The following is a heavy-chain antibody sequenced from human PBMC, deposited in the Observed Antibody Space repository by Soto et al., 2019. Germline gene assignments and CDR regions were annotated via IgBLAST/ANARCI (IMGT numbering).Heavy chain of an antibody. CDR3: ARWPSSPQAYYYYGMDV. V-gene: IGHV4-59*02. CDR1: GGSVSPYY. J-gene: IGHJ6*02. Sequence: QVQLQESGPGLVKPSETLSLICTVSGGSVSPYYWSWIRQSPGKGLEYIGFIHYTGSTNYNPSLTRRVTISIHTSKTQFSLLLTSVTAADTAVYYCARWPSSPQAYYYYGMDVWGQGTTVTVSS. CDR2: IHYTGST.